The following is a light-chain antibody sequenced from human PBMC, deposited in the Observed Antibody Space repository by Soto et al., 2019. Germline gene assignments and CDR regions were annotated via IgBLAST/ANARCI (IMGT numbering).Light chain of an antibody. CDR2: DAS. V-gene: IGKV3-11*01. Sequence: EIVLTQSPATLSLSPGERATLSCRASQSVSSYLAWYQQKPGQAPRLLIYDASNRATGIPARFSGSGSGTDFTLTISSLEPEDFAVYYXQXXSNWPWTXXQGTKVEIK. J-gene: IGKJ1*01. CDR3: QXXSNWPWT. CDR1: QSVSSY.